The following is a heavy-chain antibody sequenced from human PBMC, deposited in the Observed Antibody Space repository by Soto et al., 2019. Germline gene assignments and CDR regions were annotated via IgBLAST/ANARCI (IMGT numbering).Heavy chain of an antibody. Sequence: EVQLLESGGGLVQPGGSLRLSCAASGFTFSSYAMSWVRQAPGKGLEWVSAISGTGGTTYYADSVKGRFTISRDNSRNPLHLQMNRLGAEDTAIYYCAKFFVETGGSSGWPWSFHFWGQGTLVTVSS. V-gene: IGHV3-23*01. J-gene: IGHJ4*02. CDR1: GFTFSSYA. CDR3: AKFFVETGGSSGWPWSFHF. CDR2: ISGTGGTT. D-gene: IGHD6-25*01.